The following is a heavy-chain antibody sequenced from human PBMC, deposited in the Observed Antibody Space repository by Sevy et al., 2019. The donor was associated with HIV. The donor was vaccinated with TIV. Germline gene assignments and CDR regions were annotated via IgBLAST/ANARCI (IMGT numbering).Heavy chain of an antibody. CDR1: GYTFSSYR. J-gene: IGHJ4*02. CDR2: ISPQNGDT. D-gene: IGHD2-15*01. V-gene: IGHV1-18*01. CDR3: ARAYCSGGRCYSLAY. Sequence: ASVKVSCKVSGYTFSSYRIHWVRQAPGQGLEWMGWISPQNGDTNYAQKLQGRVTMITDTSTSTAYMELRSLGSDDTAVYYFARAYCSGGRCYSLAYWGQGTLVTVSS.